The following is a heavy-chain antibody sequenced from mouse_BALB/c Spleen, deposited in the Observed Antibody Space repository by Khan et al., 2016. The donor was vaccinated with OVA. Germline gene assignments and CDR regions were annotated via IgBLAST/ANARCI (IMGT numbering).Heavy chain of an antibody. CDR2: ISYDGST. Sequence: EVQLQESGPGLVKPSQSVTLTCNVSGYSFTNGDFWYWNRQLPGNKLERRGIISYDGSTNYNPSFKNRISITLDTSENQSFLTLNSVTTEDTATYYCTRDKNYYCYLAYWGQGTLVTVSA. CDR1: GYSFTNGDF. CDR3: TRDKNYYCYLAY. V-gene: IGHV3-6*01. D-gene: IGHD1-2*01. J-gene: IGHJ3*01.